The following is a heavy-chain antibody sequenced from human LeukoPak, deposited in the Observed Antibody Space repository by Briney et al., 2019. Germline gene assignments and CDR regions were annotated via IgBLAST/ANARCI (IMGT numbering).Heavy chain of an antibody. V-gene: IGHV3-21*01. CDR1: GFTFSSYS. D-gene: IGHD4-17*01. CDR3: AVGKPTVTTPKYWYFDY. J-gene: IGHJ4*02. Sequence: PGGSLRLSCAASGFTFSSYSMNWVRQAPGKGLEWVSSISSSSSYIYYADSVKGRFTISRDNAKNSLYLQMNSLRAEDTAVYYCAVGKPTVTTPKYWYFDYWGQGTLVTVSS. CDR2: ISSSSSYI.